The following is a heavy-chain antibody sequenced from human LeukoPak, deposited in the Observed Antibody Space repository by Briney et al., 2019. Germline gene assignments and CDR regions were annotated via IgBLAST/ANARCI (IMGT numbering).Heavy chain of an antibody. D-gene: IGHD3-3*01. J-gene: IGHJ3*02. CDR1: GGSISSSSNY. V-gene: IGHV4-61*01. Sequence: SETLSLTCSVSGGSISSSSNYWGWIRQPPGKGLEWIGYIYYSGSTNYNPSLKSRVTISVDTSKNQFSLKLSSVTAADTAVYYCARDRGSGKKMDAFDIWGQGTMVTVSS. CDR2: IYYSGST. CDR3: ARDRGSGKKMDAFDI.